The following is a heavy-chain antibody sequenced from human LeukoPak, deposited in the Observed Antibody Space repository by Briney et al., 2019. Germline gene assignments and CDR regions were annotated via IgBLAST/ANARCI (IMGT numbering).Heavy chain of an antibody. V-gene: IGHV3-49*03. D-gene: IGHD3-10*01. CDR1: GVIFSDCA. Sequence: QPGRSLRLSCKGSGVIFSDCAVTWFRQTPGKGLEWVGFVRTKTHGGAPETAASVRGRFNVSRDDSAGIAYLQMTSLRTEDTAMYYCARVNFRDYRGYTWFEPWGQGTLVTVSS. CDR2: VRTKTHGGAP. J-gene: IGHJ5*02. CDR3: ARVNFRDYRGYTWFEP.